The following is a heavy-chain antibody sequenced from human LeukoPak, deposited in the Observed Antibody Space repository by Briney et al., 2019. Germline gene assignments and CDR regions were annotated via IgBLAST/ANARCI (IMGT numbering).Heavy chain of an antibody. Sequence: KPSETLSLTCTVSGDSISSYYWSWIRQSPGKGLEWIGYIYYSGSTDYNPSLKSRVTISVDTSKNQFSLKLSSVTAADTAVYYCARLNSGTARYDFGYWGQGTLVTVSS. V-gene: IGHV4-59*08. D-gene: IGHD3-10*01. CDR1: GDSISSYY. J-gene: IGHJ4*02. CDR2: IYYSGST. CDR3: ARLNSGTARYDFGY.